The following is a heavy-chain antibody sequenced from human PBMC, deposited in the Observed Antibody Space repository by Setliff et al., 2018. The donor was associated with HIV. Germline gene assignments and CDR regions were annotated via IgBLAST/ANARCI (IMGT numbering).Heavy chain of an antibody. Sequence: SETLSLTCTVSGVSISSKSYYWGWIRQPPGKGLEWIGSIYYSGSTYYNPSLKSRVAISVDTSKNQFSLKLSSVTAADTAVYYCARGLTSVAGWGQGTLVTVSS. J-gene: IGHJ4*02. D-gene: IGHD6-19*01. CDR2: IYYSGST. CDR3: ARGLTSVAG. V-gene: IGHV4-39*01. CDR1: GVSISSKSYY.